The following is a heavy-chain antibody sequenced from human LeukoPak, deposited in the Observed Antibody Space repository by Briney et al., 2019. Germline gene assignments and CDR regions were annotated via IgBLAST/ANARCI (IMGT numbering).Heavy chain of an antibody. J-gene: IGHJ4*02. D-gene: IGHD3-10*01. CDR2: IYYSGST. Sequence: PSETLSLTCTVSGGSISSYYWSWIRQPPGKGLEWIGYIYYSGSTNYNPSLKSRVTISIDSSKNQFALKLKSVTAADTAVYYCARDRERGMVRGILDYWGQGTLVTVSS. CDR1: GGSISSYY. V-gene: IGHV4-59*12. CDR3: ARDRERGMVRGILDY.